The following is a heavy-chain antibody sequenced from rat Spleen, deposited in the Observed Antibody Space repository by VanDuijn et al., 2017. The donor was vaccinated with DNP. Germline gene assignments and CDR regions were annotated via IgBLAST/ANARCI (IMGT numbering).Heavy chain of an antibody. D-gene: IGHD5-1*01. CDR2: ISASAGST. Sequence: EVQLVESGGGLVQPGRSLKLSCVASGFTFSNYGMAWVRQAPKKGLEWVASISASAGSTSYRDSVKGRFTISRDNAKSSLYLQMDSLRSEDTATYYCTTETLTGSTFDYWGQGVMVTVSS. J-gene: IGHJ2*01. CDR3: TTETLTGSTFDY. V-gene: IGHV5-19*01. CDR1: GFTFSNYG.